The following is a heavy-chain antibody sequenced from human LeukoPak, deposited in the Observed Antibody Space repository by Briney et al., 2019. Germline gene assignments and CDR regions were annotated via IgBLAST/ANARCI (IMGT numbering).Heavy chain of an antibody. CDR2: INHSGST. V-gene: IGHV4-34*01. J-gene: IGHJ4*02. CDR1: GGSFSGYY. CDR3: ARWTRHPKLRGTKIVVVPAAGDY. D-gene: IGHD2-2*01. Sequence: PSETLSLTCAVYGGSFSGYYWSWIRQPPGKGLEWIGEINHSGSTNYNPSLKSRVTISVDTSKNQFSLKLSSVTAADTAVYYCARWTRHPKLRGTKIVVVPAAGDYWGQGTLVTVSS.